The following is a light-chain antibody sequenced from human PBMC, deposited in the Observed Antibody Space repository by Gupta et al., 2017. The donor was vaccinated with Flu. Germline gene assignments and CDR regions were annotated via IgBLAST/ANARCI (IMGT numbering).Light chain of an antibody. CDR1: KSISRW. J-gene: IGKJ1*01. CDR2: KAS. V-gene: IGKV1-5*03. Sequence: DIQLTQSTSTLSASVGDRVTITCRASKSISRWLAWYQQKPGKAPKLLIYKASSLDSGVPSRFSGSGSGTEFTLTIHSLEPDDSATYYCQQYNNSPFTFGRGTKVEI. CDR3: QQYNNSPFT.